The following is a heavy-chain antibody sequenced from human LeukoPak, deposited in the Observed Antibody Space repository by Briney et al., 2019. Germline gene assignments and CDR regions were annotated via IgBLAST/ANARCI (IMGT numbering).Heavy chain of an antibody. CDR3: ITDQSPTE. CDR1: GFTLRNAW. CDR2: IKSQSDGGTT. V-gene: IGHV3-15*01. J-gene: IGHJ4*02. D-gene: IGHD4-17*01. Sequence: KAGASLILSWSASGFTLRNAWMNWARHPAGKGLEWVGRIKSQSDGGTTDYAAPVKGRFTISRDDSKNTLYLQMNSLKSEDTGVYYCITDQSPTEWGQGTLVTVSS.